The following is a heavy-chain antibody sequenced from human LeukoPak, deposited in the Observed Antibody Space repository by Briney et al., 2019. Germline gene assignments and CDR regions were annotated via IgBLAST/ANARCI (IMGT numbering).Heavy chain of an antibody. CDR1: GYSFTSYW. V-gene: IGHV5-51*01. D-gene: IGHD3-10*01. J-gene: IGHJ6*02. CDR2: IYPGDSDT. Sequence: GESLKISCKGSGYSFTSYWIAWVRQMPGKGLEWMGIIYPGDSDTRYSPSFQGQVTISADKSISTAYLQWSSLKASDTAMYYCARHRYIYGSGSNGPYYYYYYGMDVWGQGTTVTVSS. CDR3: ARHRYIYGSGSNGPYYYYYYGMDV.